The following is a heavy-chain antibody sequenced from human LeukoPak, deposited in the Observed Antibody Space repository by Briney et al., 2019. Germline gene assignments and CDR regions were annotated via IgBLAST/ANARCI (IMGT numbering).Heavy chain of an antibody. Sequence: GGSLRLPCAVSGFNFSAYAMHWVRQAPGKGLDWVAVISYDGSHKYYADSVRGRFTISRDNSKNTVYLQMNSLRTEDTAVYSCARRSAAVDYWGQGTLVTVSS. D-gene: IGHD6-13*01. CDR2: ISYDGSHK. V-gene: IGHV3-30-3*01. CDR1: GFNFSAYA. CDR3: ARRSAAVDY. J-gene: IGHJ4*02.